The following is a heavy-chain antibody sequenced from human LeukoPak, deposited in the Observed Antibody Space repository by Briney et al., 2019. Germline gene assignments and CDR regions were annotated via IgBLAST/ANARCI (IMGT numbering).Heavy chain of an antibody. CDR2: ISYDGSNK. J-gene: IGHJ6*03. D-gene: IGHD3-3*01. CDR1: GFTFSSYG. Sequence: GGSLRLSCAASGFTFSSYGMHWVRQAPGKGLEWVAVISYDGSNKYYADSVKGRFTISRDNSKNTLYLQMNSLRAEDTAVYYCARQRFSAYYYYMDVWGKGTTVTVSS. CDR3: ARQRFSAYYYYMDV. V-gene: IGHV3-30*03.